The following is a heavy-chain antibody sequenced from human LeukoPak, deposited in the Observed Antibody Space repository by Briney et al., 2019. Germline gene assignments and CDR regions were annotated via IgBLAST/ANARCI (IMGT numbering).Heavy chain of an antibody. CDR2: IYPGDSDT. D-gene: IGHD4-17*01. CDR1: GYSFAAFW. V-gene: IGHV5-51*01. CDR3: ARHNYGLNSAGFDI. Sequence: GESLRISCQASGYSFAAFWIDWVRQVPGKGLEWMGIIYPGDSDTRYSPSFQGQVTISADKSINTTYLQWSGLKTSDTAIYYCARHNYGLNSAGFDIWGQGTMVSVSS. J-gene: IGHJ3*02.